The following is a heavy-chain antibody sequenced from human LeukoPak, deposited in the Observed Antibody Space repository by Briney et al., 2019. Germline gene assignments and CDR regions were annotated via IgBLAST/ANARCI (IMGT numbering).Heavy chain of an antibody. V-gene: IGHV1-18*01. CDR2: TSGDNVNT. D-gene: IGHD3-3*01. J-gene: IGHJ5*02. Sequence: ASVKVSCKASGYTFTSYDINWVRQAPGQGLEWMGWTSGDNVNTYYAQKFLGRVTMTTDTSTTTAYMELRGLRSDDTAVYYCARDWEWRARRDSFGPWGQGTRVTVSS. CDR1: GYTFTSYD. CDR3: ARDWEWRARRDSFGP.